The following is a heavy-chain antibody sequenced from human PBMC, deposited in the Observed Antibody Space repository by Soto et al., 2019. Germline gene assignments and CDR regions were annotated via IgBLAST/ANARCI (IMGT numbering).Heavy chain of an antibody. D-gene: IGHD6-6*01. CDR1: GFTFSSYG. CDR2: IWYDGSNK. J-gene: IGHJ4*02. CDR3: ARYSYSSSFPLDY. Sequence: GGSLRLSCAASGFTFSSYGMHWVRQAPGKGLEWVAVIWYDGSNKYYADSVKGRFTISRDNSKNTLYLQMNSLRAEDTAVYYCARYSYSSSFPLDYWGQGTLVTVSA. V-gene: IGHV3-33*01.